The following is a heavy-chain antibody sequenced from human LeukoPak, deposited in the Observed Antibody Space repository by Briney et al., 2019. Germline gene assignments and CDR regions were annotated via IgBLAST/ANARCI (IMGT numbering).Heavy chain of an antibody. Sequence: PSETLSLTCTVSGGSISSGSYYWSWIRQPAGKGLEWIGRIYTSGSTNYNPSLKSRVTISVDTSKNQFSLKLSSVTAADTAVYYCASIRRTCSGGSCYYYYYYMDVWGKGTTVTVSS. CDR1: GGSISSGSYY. J-gene: IGHJ6*03. CDR3: ASIRRTCSGGSCYYYYYYMDV. D-gene: IGHD2-15*01. CDR2: IYTSGST. V-gene: IGHV4-61*02.